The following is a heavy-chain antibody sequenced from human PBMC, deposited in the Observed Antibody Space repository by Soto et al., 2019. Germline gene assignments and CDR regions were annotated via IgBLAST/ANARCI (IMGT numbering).Heavy chain of an antibody. V-gene: IGHV3-66*04. D-gene: IGHD2-2*01. Sequence: HPGGSLRLSCAASGFTVSSNYMSWVRQAPGKGLEWVSVIYSGGSTYYADSVKGRFTISRDNSKNTLYLQMNSLRAEDTAVYYCARHSITKGFVLVPAAIDYWGQGTLVTVSS. CDR2: IYSGGST. CDR3: ARHSITKGFVLVPAAIDY. J-gene: IGHJ4*02. CDR1: GFTVSSNY.